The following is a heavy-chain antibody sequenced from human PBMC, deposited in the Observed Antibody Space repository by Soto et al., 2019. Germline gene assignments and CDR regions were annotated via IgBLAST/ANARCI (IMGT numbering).Heavy chain of an antibody. Sequence: SETLSLTCAVYGASFSGYYWSWIRQPPGKGLEWIGEINHSGSTNYNPSLKSRVTISVDTSKNQFSLKLSSVTAADTAVYYCARGRWGYYYGSGSSPSWFDPWGQGTLVTVS. CDR3: ARGRWGYYYGSGSSPSWFDP. CDR2: INHSGST. V-gene: IGHV4-34*01. CDR1: GASFSGYY. J-gene: IGHJ5*02. D-gene: IGHD3-10*01.